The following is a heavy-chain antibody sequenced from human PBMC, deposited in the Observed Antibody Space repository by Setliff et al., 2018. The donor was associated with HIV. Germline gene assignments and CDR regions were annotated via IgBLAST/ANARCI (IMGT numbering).Heavy chain of an antibody. V-gene: IGHV4-59*01. CDR3: ARGHTKNYYGGDFFDF. J-gene: IGHJ4*02. CDR1: DDPINFYY. D-gene: IGHD1-26*01. CDR2: IYYSPYRDDKPSGST. Sequence: SETLSLTCTVSDDPINFYYWNWIRQSPEKGLEWIGYIYYSPYRDDKPSGSTDYNASLKSRATISLDTSKKQFSLELNSVTAADTAVYYCARGHTKNYYGGDFFDFWGQGSLVTVSS.